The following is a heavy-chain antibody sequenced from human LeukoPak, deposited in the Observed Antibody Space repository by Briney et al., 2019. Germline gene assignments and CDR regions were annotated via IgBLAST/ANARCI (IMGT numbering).Heavy chain of an antibody. CDR3: ARVLYGSGGGDY. CDR2: IYSSGST. D-gene: IGHD3-10*01. CDR1: GGSISSNSYY. Sequence: PSETLSLTCTVSGGSISSNSYYWSWIRQPAGKGLEWIGRIYSSGSTNYNPSLKSRVTISVDTSKNQFSLKLSSVTAADTAVYYCARVLYGSGGGDYWGQGTLVTVSS. J-gene: IGHJ4*02. V-gene: IGHV4-61*02.